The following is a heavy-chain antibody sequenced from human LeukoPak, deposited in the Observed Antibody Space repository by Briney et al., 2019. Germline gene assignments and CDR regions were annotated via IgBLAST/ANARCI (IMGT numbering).Heavy chain of an antibody. CDR2: IYYSGST. D-gene: IGHD2-2*01. CDR3: ARVRYCSSTSCHHWYYDL. J-gene: IGHJ2*01. CDR1: GGSINSYY. Sequence: KSSETLSLTCTVSGGSINSYYWSWIRQPPGKRLEWIGYIYYSGSTNYNPSLKSRVTISVDTSKNQFSLKLYSVTAADTAVYYCARVRYCSSTSCHHWYYDLWGRGTLVTVSS. V-gene: IGHV4-59*01.